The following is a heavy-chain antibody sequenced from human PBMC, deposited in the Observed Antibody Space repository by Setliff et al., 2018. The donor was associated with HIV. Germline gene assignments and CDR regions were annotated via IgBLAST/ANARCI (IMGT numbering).Heavy chain of an antibody. CDR1: GFTVSDNY. V-gene: IGHV3-53*01. CDR3: ARGRINYGDYYY. J-gene: IGHJ4*02. CDR2: IYRDGAT. Sequence: PGGSLRLSCAASGFTVSDNYMSWVRQAPGKGLEWVSVIYRDGATYYADSVKGRFTISRDTAKNTVYLQMNSLTSEDTAFYYCARGRINYGDYYYWGQGTLVTSPQ. D-gene: IGHD4-17*01.